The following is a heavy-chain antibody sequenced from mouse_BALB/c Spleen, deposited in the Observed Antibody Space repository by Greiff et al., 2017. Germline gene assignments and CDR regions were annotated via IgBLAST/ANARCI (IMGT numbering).Heavy chain of an antibody. D-gene: IGHD1-1*01. Sequence: QVQLQQSGAELAKPGASVKMSCKASGYTFTSYWMHWVKQRPGQGLEWIGYINPSTGYTEYNQKFKDKATLTADKSSSTAYMQLSSLTSEDSAVYYCARIITTALGYWGKGTALTVSS. J-gene: IGHJ2*01. CDR3: ARIITTALGY. V-gene: IGHV1-7*01. CDR2: INPSTGYT. CDR1: GYTFTSYW.